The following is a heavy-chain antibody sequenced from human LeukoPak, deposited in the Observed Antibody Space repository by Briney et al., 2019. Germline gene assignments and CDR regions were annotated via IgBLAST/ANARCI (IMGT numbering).Heavy chain of an antibody. CDR1: GFTFSSYA. CDR3: AKNRRDGYNIPFDY. V-gene: IGHV3-23*01. D-gene: IGHD5-24*01. CDR2: ISGSGGST. Sequence: GGSLRLSCAASGFTFSSYAMSWARQAPGKGLEWVSAISGSGGSTYYADSVKGRFTISRDNSKNTLYLQMNSLRAEDTAVYYCAKNRRDGYNIPFDYWGQGTLVTVSS. J-gene: IGHJ4*02.